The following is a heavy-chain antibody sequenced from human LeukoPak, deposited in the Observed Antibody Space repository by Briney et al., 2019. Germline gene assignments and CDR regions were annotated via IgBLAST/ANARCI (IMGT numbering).Heavy chain of an antibody. Sequence: SGATLVNPTRPLRLTCTFSGFPHRTSGMYVTGIHQPPGKALEWLARIDWDNDKYYNRSLKTRLTISKDTSKNQVVLTMTNMDPVDTSTYYCVRTRPVSGWFDPWGQGTLVTVSS. CDR3: VRTRPVSGWFDP. V-gene: IGHV2-70*11. CDR1: GFPHRTSGMY. J-gene: IGHJ5*02. CDR2: IDWDNDK. D-gene: IGHD5/OR15-5a*01.